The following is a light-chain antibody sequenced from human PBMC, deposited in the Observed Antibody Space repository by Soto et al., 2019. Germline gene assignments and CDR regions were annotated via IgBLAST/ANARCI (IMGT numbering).Light chain of an antibody. Sequence: QSVLTQPPSVSAAPGQKVTISCSGSSSNIGNNYVSWYQPLPGTAPKLLIYENNKRPSGIPDRFSGSKSGTSATLGITGLQTGDEADYYCGTWDSSLSAYVFGTGTKVTVL. J-gene: IGLJ1*01. CDR2: ENN. V-gene: IGLV1-51*02. CDR3: GTWDSSLSAYV. CDR1: SSNIGNNY.